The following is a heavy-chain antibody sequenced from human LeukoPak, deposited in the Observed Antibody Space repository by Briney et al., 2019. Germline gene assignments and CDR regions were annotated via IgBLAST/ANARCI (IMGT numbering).Heavy chain of an antibody. CDR2: IKSKTDGGTT. CDR3: TTSGAAAGFLGYYYGMDV. J-gene: IGHJ6*04. V-gene: IGHV3-15*01. Sequence: GGSLRLSCAASGFTFSNAWMSWVRQAPGKGLEWVGRIKSKTDGGTTGYAAPVKGRFTISRDDSKNTLYLQMNSLKTEDTAVYYCTTSGAAAGFLGYYYGMDVWGKGTTVTVSS. D-gene: IGHD6-13*01. CDR1: GFTFSNAW.